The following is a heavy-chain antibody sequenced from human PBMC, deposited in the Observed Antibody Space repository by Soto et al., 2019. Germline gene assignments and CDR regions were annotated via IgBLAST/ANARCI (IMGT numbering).Heavy chain of an antibody. Sequence: AAVKVSCKASGYTFTSYGISWVGQAPGQGLEWMGWISAYNGNTNYAQKLQGRVTMTTDTSTSTAYMELRSLRSDDTAVYYCARQRYGDSYFDLWGRGTLVTVSS. V-gene: IGHV1-18*01. CDR1: GYTFTSYG. CDR2: ISAYNGNT. J-gene: IGHJ2*01. D-gene: IGHD4-17*01. CDR3: ARQRYGDSYFDL.